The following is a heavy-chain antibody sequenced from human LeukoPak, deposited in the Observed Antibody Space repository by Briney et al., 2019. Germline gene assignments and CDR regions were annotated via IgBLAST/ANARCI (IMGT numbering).Heavy chain of an antibody. Sequence: ASVKVSCKASGGTFSSYAISRVRQAPGQGLEWMGGIIPIFGTANYAQKFQGRVTITADESTSTAYMELSSLRSEDTAVYYCARKYSSGWTNWFDPWGQGTLVTVSS. J-gene: IGHJ5*02. V-gene: IGHV1-69*01. CDR2: IIPIFGTA. CDR1: GGTFSSYA. D-gene: IGHD6-19*01. CDR3: ARKYSSGWTNWFDP.